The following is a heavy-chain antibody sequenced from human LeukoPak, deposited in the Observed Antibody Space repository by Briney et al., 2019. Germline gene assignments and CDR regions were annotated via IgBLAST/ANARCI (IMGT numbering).Heavy chain of an antibody. Sequence: PGGSLRLSCAASGFSFIHYNMNWVRQAPGKGVEGVSSITTSSTHRYYTDQVKGRCTTSRDNAKHSLYLQMNRLGADDTAVYYCSGGGWTTDAFDIWGQGTMVTVSS. V-gene: IGHV3-21*01. CDR1: GFSFIHYN. CDR3: SGGGWTTDAFDI. CDR2: ITTSSTHR. D-gene: IGHD6-19*01. J-gene: IGHJ3*02.